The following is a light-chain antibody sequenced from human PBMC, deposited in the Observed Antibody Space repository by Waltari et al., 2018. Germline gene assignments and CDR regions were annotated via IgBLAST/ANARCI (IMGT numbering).Light chain of an antibody. CDR1: QSVGTS. J-gene: IGKJ1*01. CDR2: GVS. CDR3: QHDVRLPVT. Sequence: DIVLTQSPGTLSLSPGERATLSCRASQSVGTSLAWYRQQKRGQSPRLLIYGVSSRATGISDRFSGSGFGTDFSLNISGLEPEDFAVYYCQHDVRLPVTFGQGTTVEIK. V-gene: IGKV3-20*01.